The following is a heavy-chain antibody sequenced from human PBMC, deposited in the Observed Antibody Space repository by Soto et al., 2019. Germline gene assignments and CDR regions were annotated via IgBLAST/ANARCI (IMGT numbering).Heavy chain of an antibody. CDR2: IYSGGST. CDR1: GFTVSSNY. CDR3: ARVYDYGEGPFDY. D-gene: IGHD4-17*01. V-gene: IGHV3-66*01. Sequence: GGSLRLSCAASGFTVSSNYMSWVRQAPGKGLEWVSVIYSGGSTYYADSVKGRFTISRDNSKNTLYLQMNSLRAEDTAVYYCARVYDYGEGPFDYWGQGTLVTVSS. J-gene: IGHJ4*02.